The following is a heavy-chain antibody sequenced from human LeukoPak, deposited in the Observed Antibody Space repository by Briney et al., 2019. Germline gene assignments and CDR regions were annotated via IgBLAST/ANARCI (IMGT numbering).Heavy chain of an antibody. CDR2: IYTSGST. Sequence: SQTLSLTCTVSGGSISSGSYYWSWIRQPAGKGLEWIGRIYTSGSTNYNPSLKSRVTISVDTSKNQFSLKLSSVTAADTAVYYCARAGIAVAAHFDYWGQGTLVTVSS. CDR1: GGSISSGSYY. D-gene: IGHD6-19*01. CDR3: ARAGIAVAAHFDY. J-gene: IGHJ4*02. V-gene: IGHV4-61*02.